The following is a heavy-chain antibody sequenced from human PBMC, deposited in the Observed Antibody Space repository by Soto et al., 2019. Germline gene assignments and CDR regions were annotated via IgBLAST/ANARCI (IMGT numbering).Heavy chain of an antibody. CDR3: ARRGFYDSSGYYTF. J-gene: IGHJ4*02. CDR2: IYPGGSDI. V-gene: IGHV5-51*01. Sequence: GESLKISCKGSGYSFTSYWIGWVRQMPGKGLEWVAIIYPGGSDIRYSPSFQGHVTISADKSISTAYLQWSSLKASDTAMYYCARRGFYDSSGYYTFWGQGTLVTVSS. CDR1: GYSFTSYW. D-gene: IGHD3-22*01.